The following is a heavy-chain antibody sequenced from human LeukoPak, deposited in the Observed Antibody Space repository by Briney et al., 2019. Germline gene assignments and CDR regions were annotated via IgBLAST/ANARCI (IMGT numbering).Heavy chain of an antibody. CDR2: ISGSGGST. CDR1: GFTFSSYG. V-gene: IGHV3-23*01. J-gene: IGHJ4*02. CDR3: ARGRRYGDHY. D-gene: IGHD4-17*01. Sequence: GGSLRLSCAASGFTFSSYGMSWVRQAPGKGLEWVSAISGSGGSTYYADSVKGRFTISRDNAKNSLYLQMNSLRAEDTAVYYCARGRRYGDHYWGQGTLVTVSS.